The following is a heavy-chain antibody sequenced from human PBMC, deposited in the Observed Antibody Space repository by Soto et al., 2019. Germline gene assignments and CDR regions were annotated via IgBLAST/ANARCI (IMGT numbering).Heavy chain of an antibody. CDR2: ISSSSSYI. V-gene: IGHV3-21*01. J-gene: IGHJ6*02. D-gene: IGHD6-13*01. CDR1: GFTFSSYS. CDR3: ARSPGSSSWQHEGYYYYGMDV. Sequence: EVQLVESGGGLVKPAGSLRLSCAASGFTFSSYSMNWVRQAPGKGLEWVSSISSSSSYIYYADSVKGRFTISRDNAENSRYLQMNSLRAEDTAVYYCARSPGSSSWQHEGYYYYGMDVWGQGTTVTVSS.